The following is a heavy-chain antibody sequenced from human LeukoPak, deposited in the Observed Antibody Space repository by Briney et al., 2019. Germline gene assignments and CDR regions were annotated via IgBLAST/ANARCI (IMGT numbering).Heavy chain of an antibody. Sequence: SETLSLTCTVSGGSISSYYRSWIRQPPGKGLEWIGYIYYSGSTNYNPSLKSRVTISVDTSKNQFSLKLSSVTAADTAVYYCARGTIVVPFDYWGQGTLVTVPS. CDR2: IYYSGST. CDR3: ARGTIVVPFDY. V-gene: IGHV4-59*01. D-gene: IGHD2-21*01. J-gene: IGHJ4*02. CDR1: GGSISSYY.